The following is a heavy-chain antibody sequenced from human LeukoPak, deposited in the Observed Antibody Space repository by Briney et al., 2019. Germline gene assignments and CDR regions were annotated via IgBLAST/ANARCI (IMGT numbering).Heavy chain of an antibody. CDR1: GGSISSTSYY. D-gene: IGHD1-14*01. CDR3: ARHEWGITNAFDI. Sequence: SETLSLTCTVSGGSISSTSYYWGWIRQPPGKGLDWIGSIYYSGNTYYNPSLKSRVTISVDTSKNQFSLKLRSVTAADTAVYYCARHEWGITNAFDIWGQGTMVTVSS. V-gene: IGHV4-39*01. CDR2: IYYSGNT. J-gene: IGHJ3*02.